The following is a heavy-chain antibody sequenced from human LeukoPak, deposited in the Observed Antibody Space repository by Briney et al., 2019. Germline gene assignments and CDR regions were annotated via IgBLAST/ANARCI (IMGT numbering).Heavy chain of an antibody. Sequence: VASVKVSCKASGGSFNSYVITWVRQAPGQGLEWMGRIIPILNVANFAQKFQGRVTIELSSLRSEDTAVYYCTREGVYSPDGSGYHRDAFDIWGQRTVVTVSS. J-gene: IGHJ3*02. CDR3: TREGVYSPDGSGYHRDAFDI. CDR2: IIPILNVA. V-gene: IGHV1-69*04. D-gene: IGHD3-22*01. CDR1: GGSFNSYV.